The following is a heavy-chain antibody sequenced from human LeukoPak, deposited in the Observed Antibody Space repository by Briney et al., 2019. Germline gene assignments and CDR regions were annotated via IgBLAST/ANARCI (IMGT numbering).Heavy chain of an antibody. CDR3: ARTYCSGGTCYLTELH. D-gene: IGHD2-15*01. J-gene: IGHJ4*02. Sequence: GASVKVSCKASGYTFTSYYIHWVRQAPGQGLEWMEIINPSAGSTSYAQKFQGRVAMTRDTSTSTVYMELSSLRSEDTAVYYCARTYCSGGTCYLTELHWGQGTLVTVSS. V-gene: IGHV1-46*01. CDR2: INPSAGST. CDR1: GYTFTSYY.